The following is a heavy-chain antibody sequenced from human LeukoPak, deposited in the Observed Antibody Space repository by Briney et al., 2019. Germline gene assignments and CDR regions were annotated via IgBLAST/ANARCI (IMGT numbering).Heavy chain of an antibody. J-gene: IGHJ4*02. Sequence: GGSLRLSCAASGFTFSSYAMHWVRQAPGKGLEWVAVISYDGSNKYYADSVKGRFTISRDKSKNTLYLQMNSLRAEDTAVYYCAREGTYSGSYPTLDYWGQGTLVTVSS. V-gene: IGHV3-30*01. CDR1: GFTFSSYA. D-gene: IGHD1-26*01. CDR2: ISYDGSNK. CDR3: AREGTYSGSYPTLDY.